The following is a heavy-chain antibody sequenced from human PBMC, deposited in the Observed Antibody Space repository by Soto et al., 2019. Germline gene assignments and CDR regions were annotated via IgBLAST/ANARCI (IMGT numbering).Heavy chain of an antibody. D-gene: IGHD4-4*01. V-gene: IGHV4-34*01. CDR3: AIPTTVTSPYYYYYGMDV. J-gene: IGHJ6*02. CDR2: INHSGST. CDR1: GGSFSGYY. Sequence: QVQLQQWGAGLLKPSETLSLTCAVYGGSFSGYYWSWIRQPPGKGLECIGEINHSGSTNYNPSLKSRVTISVDTSKNQFALKLSSVTAADTAVYYCAIPTTVTSPYYYYYGMDVWGQGTTVTVSS.